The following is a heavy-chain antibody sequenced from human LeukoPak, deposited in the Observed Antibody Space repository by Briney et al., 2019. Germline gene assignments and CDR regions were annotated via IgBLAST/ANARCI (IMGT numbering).Heavy chain of an antibody. V-gene: IGHV7-4-1*02. D-gene: IGHD3-10*01. Sequence: GASVKVSCKVSGYTFTSYAMNWVRQAPGQGLEWMGWINTNTGNPTYAQGFTGRFVFSLDTSVSTAYLQISSLKAEDTAVYYCATGAARFGVLYYYGMDVWGQGTTVTVSS. CDR2: INTNTGNP. CDR3: ATGAARFGVLYYYGMDV. CDR1: GYTFTSYA. J-gene: IGHJ6*02.